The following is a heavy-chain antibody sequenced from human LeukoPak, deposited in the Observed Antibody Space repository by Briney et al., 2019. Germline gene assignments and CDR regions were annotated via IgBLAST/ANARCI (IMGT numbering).Heavy chain of an antibody. CDR2: IYYSGST. V-gene: IGHV4-59*01. J-gene: IGHJ4*02. Sequence: SETLSLTCTVSGGSISSYYWSWIRQPPGKGLEWIGYIYYSGSTNYNPSLKSRVTISVDTSKNQFSLKLSSVTAADTAVYYCARGSGYYFYFDYWGQGTLVTVPS. CDR1: GGSISSYY. CDR3: ARGSGYYFYFDY. D-gene: IGHD3-22*01.